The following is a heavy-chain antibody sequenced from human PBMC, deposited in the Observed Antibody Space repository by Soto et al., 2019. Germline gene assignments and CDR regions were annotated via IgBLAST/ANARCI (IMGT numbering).Heavy chain of an antibody. Sequence: SGPTLVNPTETLTLTCTVSGFSLSNARMGVSWIRQPPGKALEWLAHTFSNDEKSYSTSLKSRLTISKDTSKSQVVLTMTNMDPVDTATYYCARIGYDFWSGYYSFDYWGQGTLVTVSS. CDR3: ARIGYDFWSGYYSFDY. V-gene: IGHV2-26*01. D-gene: IGHD3-3*01. CDR1: GFSLSNARMG. CDR2: TFSNDEK. J-gene: IGHJ4*02.